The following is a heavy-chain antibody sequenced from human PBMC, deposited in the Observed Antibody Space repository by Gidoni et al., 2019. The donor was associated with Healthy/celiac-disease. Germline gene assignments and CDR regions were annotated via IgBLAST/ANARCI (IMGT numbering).Heavy chain of an antibody. Sequence: QVQLVESGGGVVQPGRSLRLSCAASGFTFSSYAMHWVRQAPGKGLEWVAVISYDGSNKYYADSVKGRFTISRDNSKNTLYLQMNSLRAEDTAVYYCARADIVATITGGVFDYWGQGTLVTVSS. J-gene: IGHJ4*02. CDR2: ISYDGSNK. CDR1: GFTFSSYA. CDR3: ARADIVATITGGVFDY. V-gene: IGHV3-30-3*01. D-gene: IGHD5-12*01.